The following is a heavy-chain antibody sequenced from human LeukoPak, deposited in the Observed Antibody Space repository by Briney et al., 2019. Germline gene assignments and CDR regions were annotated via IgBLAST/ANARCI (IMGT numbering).Heavy chain of an antibody. CDR2: INPSGGST. D-gene: IGHD6-13*01. V-gene: IGHV1-46*01. CDR1: GYTFTSYY. CDR3: AREVRGSSWYPSRYGMDV. Sequence: ASVKVSCKASGYTFTSYYMHWVRQAPGQGLEWMGIINPSGGSTSYAQKFQGRVTMTRDTSTSTVYMELSSLRSEDTAVYYCAREVRGSSWYPSRYGMDVWGQGTTVTVSS. J-gene: IGHJ6*02.